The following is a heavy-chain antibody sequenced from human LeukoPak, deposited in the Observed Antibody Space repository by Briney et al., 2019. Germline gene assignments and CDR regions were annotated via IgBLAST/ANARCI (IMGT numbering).Heavy chain of an antibody. V-gene: IGHV3-30*02. J-gene: IGHJ4*02. Sequence: GGSLRLSCAASGFTFSTYGMHWGRQAPGKGLEWVAFIRYDGSNTYSADSVKGRFTVSRDNSKNTLYLQMHSLRGEHTAVYYCVKDRGAVACPGYWGQGTLVTVSS. CDR2: IRYDGSNT. D-gene: IGHD6-19*01. CDR1: GFTFSTYG. CDR3: VKDRGAVACPGY.